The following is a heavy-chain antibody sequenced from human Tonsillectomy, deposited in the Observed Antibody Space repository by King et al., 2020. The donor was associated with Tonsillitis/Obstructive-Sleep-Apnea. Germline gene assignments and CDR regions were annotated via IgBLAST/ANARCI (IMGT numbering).Heavy chain of an antibody. V-gene: IGHV3-23*04. CDR2: ISGSGGST. D-gene: IGHD3-22*01. CDR1: GFTFSSYA. CDR3: AKDVYYYDGSGYYYPFDY. J-gene: IGHJ4*02. Sequence: VQLVESGGGLVQPGGSLRLSCAASGFTFSSYAMSWVRQAPGKGLEWVSAISGSGGSTFYADFVKGLFTISRDNSKNTLYLQMNSLRAEYTAVYYCAKDVYYYDGSGYYYPFDYWGQGTLVTVSS.